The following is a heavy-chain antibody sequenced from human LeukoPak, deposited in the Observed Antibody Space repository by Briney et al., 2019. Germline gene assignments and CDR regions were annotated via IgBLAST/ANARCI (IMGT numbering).Heavy chain of an antibody. J-gene: IGHJ5*02. CDR2: IYYSGST. D-gene: IGHD2-15*01. V-gene: IGHV4-59*01. Sequence: SETLSLTCTVSGGSITTYYWSWIRQPPGKGLEWIGYIYYSGSTNYNPSLKSRVTISVDTSKNQFSLKLNSVTAADTAIYYCTRGSRYRSSGSCYGWFDPWGQGTLVTVSS. CDR1: GGSITTYY. CDR3: TRGSRYRSSGSCYGWFDP.